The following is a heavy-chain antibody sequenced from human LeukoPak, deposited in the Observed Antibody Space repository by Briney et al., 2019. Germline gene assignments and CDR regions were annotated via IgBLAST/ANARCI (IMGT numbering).Heavy chain of an antibody. J-gene: IGHJ4*02. V-gene: IGHV4-34*01. CDR2: INHSGST. D-gene: IGHD3-22*01. CDR3: ARLYYDSSGYYQICYFDY. CDR1: GGSFSGYY. Sequence: PSETLSLTCAVYGGSFSGYYWSWIRQPPGKGLEWIGEINHSGSTNYNPSLKSRVTISVDTSKNQFSLKLSSVTAADTAVYYCARLYYDSSGYYQICYFDYWGQGTLVTVSS.